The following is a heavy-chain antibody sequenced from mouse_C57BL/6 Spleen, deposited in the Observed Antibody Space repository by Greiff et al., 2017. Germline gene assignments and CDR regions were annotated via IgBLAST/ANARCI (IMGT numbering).Heavy chain of an antibody. CDR1: GFNIKDDY. Sequence: VQLQQSGAELVRPGASVKLSCTASGFNIKDDYMHWVKQRPEQGLEWIGWIDPENGDTEYASKFQGKATITADTSSNTAYLQLSSLTSEDTAVYYCTQEDYDVWYFDVWGTGTTVTVSS. D-gene: IGHD2-4*01. CDR2: IDPENGDT. CDR3: TQEDYDVWYFDV. J-gene: IGHJ1*03. V-gene: IGHV14-4*01.